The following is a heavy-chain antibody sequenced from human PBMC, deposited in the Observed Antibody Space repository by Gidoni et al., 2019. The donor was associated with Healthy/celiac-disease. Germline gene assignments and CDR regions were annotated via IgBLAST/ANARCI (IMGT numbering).Heavy chain of an antibody. J-gene: IGHJ4*02. CDR2: SSSSSSYI. CDR3: ATRDGYIPD. V-gene: IGHV3-21*01. Sequence: EVQLVESGGGLVKPGWSMSLSCAASGFTFSSYSMNWVRQVPGKGLERISSSSSSSSYIYYADSVKGRFTISRDNAKNSLYLKMNSLRAEDTAVYYCATRDGYIPDWGQGTLVTVSS. D-gene: IGHD5-12*01. CDR1: GFTFSSYS.